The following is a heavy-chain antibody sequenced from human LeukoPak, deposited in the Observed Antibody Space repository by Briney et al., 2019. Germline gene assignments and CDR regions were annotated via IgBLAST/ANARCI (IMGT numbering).Heavy chain of an antibody. CDR1: GGSIRSYY. D-gene: IGHD1-26*01. CDR2: IYYTGST. Sequence: PSETLSLTCTVSGGSIRSYYWSWIRQPPEKGLDWIGYIYYTGSTKYNPSLKSRATISVDTSKNQFSLELSSVTAADTAVYYCASGSYYFAYWGQGTLVTVSS. V-gene: IGHV4-59*08. CDR3: ASGSYYFAY. J-gene: IGHJ4*02.